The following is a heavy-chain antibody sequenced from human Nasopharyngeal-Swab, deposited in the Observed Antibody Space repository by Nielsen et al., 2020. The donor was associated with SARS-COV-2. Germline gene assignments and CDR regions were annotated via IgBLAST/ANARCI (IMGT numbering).Heavy chain of an antibody. CDR2: ISWNGNIR. Sequence: GGSLKLSCAASGFTFDDYAIYWVRQAPGKGLDWVSGISWNGNIRGHADSVEGRFTISRDNAKSSLYLQMNSLRVEDTALYYCARENNWEALRYFDLWGRGTLVTVSS. CDR3: ARENNWEALRYFDL. J-gene: IGHJ2*01. D-gene: IGHD1-20*01. V-gene: IGHV3-9*01. CDR1: GFTFDDYA.